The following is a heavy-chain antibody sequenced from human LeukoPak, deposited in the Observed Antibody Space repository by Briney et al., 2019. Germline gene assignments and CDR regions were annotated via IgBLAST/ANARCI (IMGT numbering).Heavy chain of an antibody. CDR3: ARVGSLVHYFDH. D-gene: IGHD2-8*02. J-gene: IGHJ4*02. CDR1: GFTFSRYE. CDR2: ISSSGGTM. Sequence: PGGSLRLSCAASGFTFSRYEMSWVRQAPGKGLEWVSYISSSGGTMYYADSVKGRLTISRDNAKNSLYLQMNSLRAEDTAVYYCARVGSLVHYFDHWGQGTLVTVSS. V-gene: IGHV3-48*03.